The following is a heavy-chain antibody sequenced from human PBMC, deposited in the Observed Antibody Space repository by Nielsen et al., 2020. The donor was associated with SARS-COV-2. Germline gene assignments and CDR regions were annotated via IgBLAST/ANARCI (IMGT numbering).Heavy chain of an antibody. D-gene: IGHD5-18*01. Sequence: WIRQPPGKGLEYVSAISSDGNNKYYADSVKGRFVISRDNSKNTLSLHMSSLRPEDTAAYYCVKDFRFSYDHWGQGTLVTVSS. CDR3: VKDFRFSYDH. J-gene: IGHJ4*02. CDR2: ISSDGNNK. V-gene: IGHV3-64D*06.